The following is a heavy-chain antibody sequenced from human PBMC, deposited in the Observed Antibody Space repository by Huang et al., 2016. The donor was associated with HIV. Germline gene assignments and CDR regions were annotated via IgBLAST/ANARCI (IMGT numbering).Heavy chain of an antibody. CDR1: GFTFSRYW. CDR2: INSDGSST. Sequence: EVQLVESGGGLVQPGGSLRLSCAASGFTFSRYWMHWVRQAPGKGLVWVARINSDGSSTSYAESVKGRFTISRDNAKNTLYLQMNSLRAEDTAVYYCASLGLDWNSGGWGQGTLVTVSS. D-gene: IGHD1-7*01. CDR3: ASLGLDWNSGG. V-gene: IGHV3-74*01. J-gene: IGHJ4*02.